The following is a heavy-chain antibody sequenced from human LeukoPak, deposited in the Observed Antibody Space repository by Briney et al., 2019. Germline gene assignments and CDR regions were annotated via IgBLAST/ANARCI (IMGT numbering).Heavy chain of an antibody. J-gene: IGHJ4*02. CDR2: IYSGGST. CDR1: GFTVSSNY. CDR3: VRGEKWELPYFDY. D-gene: IGHD1-26*01. Sequence: GGSLRLSCAASGFTVSSNYMSWVRQAPGKGLEWVSVIYSGGSTYYADSVKGRFTISRDNSKNTLYLQMNSLRAEDTAVYYCVRGEKWELPYFDYWGQGTLVTVSS. V-gene: IGHV3-53*01.